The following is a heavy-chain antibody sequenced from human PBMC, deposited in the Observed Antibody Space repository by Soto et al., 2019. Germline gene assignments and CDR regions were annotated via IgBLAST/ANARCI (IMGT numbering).Heavy chain of an antibody. CDR1: GGTFSSYT. J-gene: IGHJ4*02. V-gene: IGHV1-69*08. D-gene: IGHD6-13*01. Sequence: QVQLVQSGAEVKKPGSSVKVSCKASGGTFSSYTISWVRQAPGQGLEWMGRIIPILGIANYAQKFQGRVTITADKSTRTAYMELSSLRSEDTAVYYCARELGGIAAANGDFDYWGQGTLVTVSS. CDR2: IIPILGIA. CDR3: ARELGGIAAANGDFDY.